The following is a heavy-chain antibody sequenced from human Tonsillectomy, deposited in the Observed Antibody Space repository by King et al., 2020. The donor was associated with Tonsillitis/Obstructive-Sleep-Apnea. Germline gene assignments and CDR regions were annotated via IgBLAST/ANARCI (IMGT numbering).Heavy chain of an antibody. Sequence: VQLVESGGGLVRPGGSLRLSCAASGFTFSDFYMSWIRQAPGKGLEWVSYIGSSGSTIYYADSVKGRFTISRDNAKNSLYLQMNSLRAEDTSVYYCAGGYSSRLSARYYVCMDVWGKGSTVTVSS. CDR3: AGGYSSRLSARYYVCMDV. CDR1: GFTFSDFY. J-gene: IGHJ6*03. V-gene: IGHV3-11*01. CDR2: IGSSGSTI. D-gene: IGHD6-13*01.